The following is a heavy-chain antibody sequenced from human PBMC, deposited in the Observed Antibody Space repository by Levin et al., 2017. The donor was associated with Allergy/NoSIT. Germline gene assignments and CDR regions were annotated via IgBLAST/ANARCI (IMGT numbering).Heavy chain of an antibody. CDR1: GYTFTNYG. CDR3: ARGALYGGSYYYENGFDY. V-gene: IGHV1-18*01. CDR2: ISTYNGKT. Sequence: GESLKISCKASGYTFTNYGFNWVRQAPGQGLEWMGWISTYNGKTNYAQKLQGRVTLTTDTSTTTAYMELRGLTSDDTAIYYCARGALYGGSYYYENGFDYWGQGTLVTVSS. D-gene: IGHD1-26*01. J-gene: IGHJ4*02.